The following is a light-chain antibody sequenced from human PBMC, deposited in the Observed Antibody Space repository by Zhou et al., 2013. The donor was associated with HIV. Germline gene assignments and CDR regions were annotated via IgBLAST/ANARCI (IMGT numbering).Light chain of an antibody. J-gene: IGKJ4*01. CDR1: QSVTSNF. CDR2: GAS. Sequence: EFVLTQSPGTLSLSPGERATLSCRTSQSVTSNFLAWYQQKPGQAPRLLIYGASSRATGIPDRFSGSGSGTDFTLTINSLQPEDFATYFCQQSYSMPLTFGGGTKVDIK. CDR3: QQSYSMPLT. V-gene: IGKV3-20*01.